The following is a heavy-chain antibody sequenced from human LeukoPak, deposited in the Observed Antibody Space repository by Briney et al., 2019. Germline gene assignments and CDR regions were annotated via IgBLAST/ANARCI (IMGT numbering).Heavy chain of an antibody. D-gene: IGHD4-23*01. CDR3: AKDTQGMTGGFDY. CDR1: GFTFSNYW. CDR2: IKQDGGEK. J-gene: IGHJ4*02. V-gene: IGHV3-7*03. Sequence: GGSLRLSCAASGFTFSNYWMSWVRQAPGKGLEWVANIKQDGGEKYYVDSVKGRFTISRDNAKNSLYLQVSSLRTEDTALYYCAKDTQGMTGGFDYWGQGTLVTVSS.